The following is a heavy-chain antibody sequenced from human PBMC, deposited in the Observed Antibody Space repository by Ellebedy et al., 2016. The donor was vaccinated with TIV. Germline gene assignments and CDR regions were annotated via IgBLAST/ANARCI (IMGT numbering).Heavy chain of an antibody. CDR1: GFTFSTYD. Sequence: GESLKISCAASGFTFSTYDMSWVRQALGKGLEWVPAVSGRGSRTYYADSVNGRFTISRDNSKNTLFLQLNSLRAEDTAVYYCARGVLLWFGEFKYFDSWGPGTLVTVSS. CDR3: ARGVLLWFGEFKYFDS. V-gene: IGHV3-23*01. CDR2: VSGRGSRT. D-gene: IGHD3-10*01. J-gene: IGHJ4*02.